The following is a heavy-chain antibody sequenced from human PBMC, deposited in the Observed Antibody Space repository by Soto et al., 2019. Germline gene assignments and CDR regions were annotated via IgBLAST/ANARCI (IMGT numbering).Heavy chain of an antibody. CDR1: GFTVSSNY. J-gene: IGHJ4*02. D-gene: IGHD3-22*01. CDR3: ARDMSSGYYTY. CDR2: IYSGGST. Sequence: EVQLVETGGGLIQPGGSLRLSCAASGFTVSSNYMSWVRQAPGKGLEWVSVIYSGGSTYYADSVKGRFTISRDNSKNTLYRQMTSLRAEDTAVYYCARDMSSGYYTYWGQGTLVTVSS. V-gene: IGHV3-53*02.